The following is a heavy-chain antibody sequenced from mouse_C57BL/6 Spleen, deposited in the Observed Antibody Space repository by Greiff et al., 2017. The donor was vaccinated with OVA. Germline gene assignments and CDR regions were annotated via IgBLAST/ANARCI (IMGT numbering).Heavy chain of an antibody. J-gene: IGHJ1*03. CDR1: GYTFTSYW. CDR3: ATDGSSLHWYFDV. Sequence: QVQLQQPGTELVKPGASVKLSCKASGYTFTSYWMHWVKQRPGQGLEWIGNINPSNGGTNYNEKFKSKATLTVDKSSSTAYTQLSSLTSEDSAVYYCATDGSSLHWYFDVWGTGTTVTVSS. CDR2: INPSNGGT. V-gene: IGHV1-53*01. D-gene: IGHD1-1*01.